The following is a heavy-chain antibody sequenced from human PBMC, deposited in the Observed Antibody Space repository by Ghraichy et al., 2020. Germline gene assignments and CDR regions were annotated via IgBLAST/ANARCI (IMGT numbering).Heavy chain of an antibody. J-gene: IGHJ6*02. V-gene: IGHV3-30*04. Sequence: GSLRLSCLASGFTFSTSTMHWVRQAPGKGLEWVAVISYDGSAQYYADSVKGRFTISRDNSKNTLYVQMNRLRAEDTAVYYCAREGRGSNSGWYGYFYNYGMDVWGQGTTVTVSS. D-gene: IGHD6-19*01. CDR1: GFTFSTST. CDR2: ISYDGSAQ. CDR3: AREGRGSNSGWYGYFYNYGMDV.